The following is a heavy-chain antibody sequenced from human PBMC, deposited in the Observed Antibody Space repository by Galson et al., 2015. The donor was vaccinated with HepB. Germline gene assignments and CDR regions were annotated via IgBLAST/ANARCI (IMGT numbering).Heavy chain of an antibody. D-gene: IGHD6-6*01. J-gene: IGHJ2*01. CDR3: ARGALARHVSYPDL. CDR1: GYTFTVYY. CDR2: INPNSGDT. V-gene: IGHV1-2*02. Sequence: SVKVSCKASGYTFTVYYLHWVRQAPGQGPELMGWINPNSGDTNYAQKFRGRVTMTRDTSISTAYMELSSLRSDDTAVFYCARGALARHVSYPDLWGRGTLVTVSS.